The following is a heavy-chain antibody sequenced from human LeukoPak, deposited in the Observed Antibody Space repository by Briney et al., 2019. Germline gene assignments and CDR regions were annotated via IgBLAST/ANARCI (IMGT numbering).Heavy chain of an antibody. J-gene: IGHJ1*01. CDR3: ARQDLPLAAAAPEYFQH. CDR2: IYYSGST. D-gene: IGHD6-13*01. V-gene: IGHV4-34*01. Sequence: SETLSLTCAVYGGSFSGYYWSWIRQPPGKGLEWIGSIYYSGSTYYNPSLKSRVTISVDTSKNQFSLKLSSVTAADTAVYYCARQDLPLAAAAPEYFQHWGQGTLVTVSS. CDR1: GGSFSGYY.